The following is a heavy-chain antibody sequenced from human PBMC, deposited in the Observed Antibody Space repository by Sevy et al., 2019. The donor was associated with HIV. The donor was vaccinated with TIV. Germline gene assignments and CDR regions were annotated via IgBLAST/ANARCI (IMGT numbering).Heavy chain of an antibody. Sequence: GESLKISCKGSGYSFTSSWIGWVRQMPGKGLEWMRVIYPGDSDTRYSPSFQGQVTISADKSISTAYLQWSSLKASDTAMYYCARPDYYASSGGEDAFDIWGQGTMVTVSS. D-gene: IGHD3-22*01. CDR1: GYSFTSSW. CDR3: ARPDYYASSGGEDAFDI. V-gene: IGHV5-51*01. J-gene: IGHJ3*02. CDR2: IYPGDSDT.